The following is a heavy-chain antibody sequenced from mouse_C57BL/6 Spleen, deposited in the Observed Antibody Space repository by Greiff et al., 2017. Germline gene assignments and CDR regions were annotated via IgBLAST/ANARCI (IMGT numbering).Heavy chain of an antibody. Sequence: QVHVKQPGAELVMPGASVKLSCKASGYTFPSYWMHWVKQRPGQGLEWIGEIDPSDSYTNYNQKFKGKSTLTVDKSSSTAYMQLSSLTSEDSAVYYCARRDPRDYFDYWGQGTTLTVSS. J-gene: IGHJ2*01. V-gene: IGHV1-69*01. D-gene: IGHD3-3*01. CDR1: GYTFPSYW. CDR2: IDPSDSYT. CDR3: ARRDPRDYFDY.